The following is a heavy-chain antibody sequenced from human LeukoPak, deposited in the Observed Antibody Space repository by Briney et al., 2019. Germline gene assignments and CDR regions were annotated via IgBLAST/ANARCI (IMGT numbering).Heavy chain of an antibody. V-gene: IGHV5-51*01. CDR3: ARVSKGERFLEWLSYFDC. D-gene: IGHD3-3*01. CDR2: NNPGDSDT. Sequence: GESLKISCQASAYNFTSHWIVWVRQPPGKGLEWMGINNPGDSDTIYSPSFQGQVIISADKSINTAYLQWSSLKASDTAIYYCARVSKGERFLEWLSYFDCWGQGTLVTVSS. CDR1: AYNFTSHW. J-gene: IGHJ4*02.